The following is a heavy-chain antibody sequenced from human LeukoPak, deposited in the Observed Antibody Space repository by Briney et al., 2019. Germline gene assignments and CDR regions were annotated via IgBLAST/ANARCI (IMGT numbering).Heavy chain of an antibody. CDR3: ARDFGGRYSVDY. V-gene: IGHV3-21*01. CDR2: ISSSSSYI. J-gene: IGHJ4*02. Sequence: GGSLRLSCAASGFTFSSYSMNWVRQAPGKGLEWVSSISSSSSYIYYADSVKGRFTISRDNAKNSLYLQMNSLRAEDTAVYYCARDFGGRYSVDYWGQGTLVTVSS. CDR1: GFTFSSYS. D-gene: IGHD1-26*01.